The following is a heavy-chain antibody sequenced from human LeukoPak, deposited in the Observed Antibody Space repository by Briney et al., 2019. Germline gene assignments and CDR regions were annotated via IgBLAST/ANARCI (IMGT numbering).Heavy chain of an antibody. V-gene: IGHV4-39*01. CDR3: ARVGITFDY. Sequence: SETLSLTCTVSGGSISSSIYYWGWIRQPPGKGLEWIGSIYYSGITYYNPSLKSRVTISVDTSKNQFSLKLTSVTAADTAVYYCARVGITFDYWGQGTLVTVSS. CDR2: IYYSGIT. J-gene: IGHJ4*02. D-gene: IGHD1-14*01. CDR1: GGSISSSIYY.